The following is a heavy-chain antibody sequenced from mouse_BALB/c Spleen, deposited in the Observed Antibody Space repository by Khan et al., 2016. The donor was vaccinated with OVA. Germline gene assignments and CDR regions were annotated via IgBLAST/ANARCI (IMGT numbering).Heavy chain of an antibody. D-gene: IGHD2-2*01. Sequence: QVQLKESGPGLVAPSQSLSITCTVSGFSLTTYGVNWIRQPPGKGLEWLGVIWGDGSTNYHSALISRLSIRKDNSTSQVFLKLNSMQTGDTATYYCAKWGYGSTYAMDYWGQGTSVTVSA. J-gene: IGHJ4*01. CDR2: IWGDGST. V-gene: IGHV2-3*01. CDR3: AKWGYGSTYAMDY. CDR1: GFSLTTYG.